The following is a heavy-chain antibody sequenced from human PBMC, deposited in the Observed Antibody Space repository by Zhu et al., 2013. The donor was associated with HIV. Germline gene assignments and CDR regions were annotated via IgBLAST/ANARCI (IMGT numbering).Heavy chain of an antibody. CDR3: ARNRAYNGIYFDAVDI. CDR1: GYTFSGYY. Sequence: QAQLVQSGGEVKKPGASVKVSCKASGYTFSGYYIHWVRQAPGRGLEWMGWISTRNGNTNYVQRLRDRFTVTADASTNTVYLELRSLRSDDAAIYYCARNRAYNGIYFDAVDIWGQGTLVTVSS. V-gene: IGHV1-18*04. D-gene: IGHD2-21*01. J-gene: IGHJ3*02. CDR2: ISTRNGNT.